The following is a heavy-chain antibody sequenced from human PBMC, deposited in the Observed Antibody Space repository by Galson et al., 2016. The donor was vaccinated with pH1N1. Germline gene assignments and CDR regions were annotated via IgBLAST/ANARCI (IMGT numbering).Heavy chain of an antibody. CDR3: ARLGASVGGTTY. D-gene: IGHD6-19*01. J-gene: IGHJ4*02. Sequence: SVKVSCKASGYTFTSYGISWVRQAPGQGLEFMGWVSPSNGNTHFAQKFQGRVTLTTDTSTSTAYMELRSLRSDDTAVYYCARLGASVGGTTYWGQGTLVTVSS. CDR1: GYTFTSYG. CDR2: VSPSNGNT. V-gene: IGHV1-18*01.